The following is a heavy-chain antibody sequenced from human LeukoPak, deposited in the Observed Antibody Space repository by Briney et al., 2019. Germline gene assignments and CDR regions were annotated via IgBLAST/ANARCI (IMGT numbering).Heavy chain of an antibody. D-gene: IGHD2-15*01. Sequence: GGSLRLSCAASGFTFSSYVMSWGPDAPGKGLGWVSAFSGSGGTTYYADSVKGRFTLSRDNSKNTLYLQMNSLRAEDTAVYYCAPGVMVVGADFDYWGQGTLVTVSS. J-gene: IGHJ4*02. V-gene: IGHV3-23*01. CDR3: APGVMVVGADFDY. CDR2: FSGSGGTT. CDR1: GFTFSSYV.